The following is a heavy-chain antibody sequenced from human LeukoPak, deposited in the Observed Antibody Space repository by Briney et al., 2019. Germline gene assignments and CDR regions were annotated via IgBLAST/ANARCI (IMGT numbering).Heavy chain of an antibody. CDR3: ATGLGFYYDY. CDR2: VNGDGTGT. Sequence: PGGSLRLSCAASGLTFVKYWMHWVRQAPGKGLVWASRVNGDGTGTTYADSVRGRFTISRDNAKNTVYLQMNCLRAEDTAVYYCATGLGFYYDYWGQGTRVTVSS. V-gene: IGHV3-74*03. J-gene: IGHJ4*02. CDR1: GLTFVKYW. D-gene: IGHD2/OR15-2a*01.